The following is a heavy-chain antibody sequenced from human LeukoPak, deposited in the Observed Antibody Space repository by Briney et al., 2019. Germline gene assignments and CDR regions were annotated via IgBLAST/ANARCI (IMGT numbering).Heavy chain of an antibody. D-gene: IGHD2-2*01. J-gene: IGHJ4*02. CDR1: GFTFSSYG. Sequence: PGGSLRLSCAASGFTFSSYGMHWVRQAPGKGLEWVAFIRYDGSNKYYADSVKGRFTISRDNSKNTLYLQMNSLRAEDTAVYYCAKDRRGYCSSTSCYAPDYWGQGTLVTVSS. CDR2: IRYDGSNK. V-gene: IGHV3-30*02. CDR3: AKDRRGYCSSTSCYAPDY.